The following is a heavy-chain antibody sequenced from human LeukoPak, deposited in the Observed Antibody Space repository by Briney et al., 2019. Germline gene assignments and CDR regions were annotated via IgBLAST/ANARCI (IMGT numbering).Heavy chain of an antibody. CDR1: GFTFSSHG. Sequence: GGSLRLSCAASGFTFSSHGMHWVRQAPGKGLEWVAFIRYGGSNKYYADSVKGRFTISRDNSKNTLYLQMNSLRAEDTAVYYCAKKFGDGIVAAGLRFDPWGEGTLVTVSS. CDR2: IRYGGSNK. D-gene: IGHD6-13*01. V-gene: IGHV3-30*02. CDR3: AKKFGDGIVAAGLRFDP. J-gene: IGHJ5*02.